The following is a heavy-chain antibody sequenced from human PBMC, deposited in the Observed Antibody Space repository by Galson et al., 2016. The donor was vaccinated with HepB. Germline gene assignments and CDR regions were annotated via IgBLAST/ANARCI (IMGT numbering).Heavy chain of an antibody. J-gene: IGHJ4*02. D-gene: IGHD3-10*01. CDR2: IYWNDDK. CDR1: GFSLSSSGVG. V-gene: IGHV2-5*01. Sequence: PALVKPTQTLTLTCTFSGFSLSSSGVGVGWIRQSPGKALEWLALIYWNDDKRYSPSLKSRLTITKDTSQNQVVLTLTNMDPVDTATYYCAHRRTSADYGSGKDHYFDYWGQGTLVTVSS. CDR3: AHRRTSADYGSGKDHYFDY.